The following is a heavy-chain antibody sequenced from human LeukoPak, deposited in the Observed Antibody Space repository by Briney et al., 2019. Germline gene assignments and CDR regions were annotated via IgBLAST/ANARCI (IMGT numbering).Heavy chain of an antibody. V-gene: IGHV3-23*01. Sequence: GGSLRLSCAASGFTFSSYGMSWVRQAPGKGLEWVSAISGGGGSTYYADSVKGRFTISRDNSKNTLYLRMKSLRAEDTAVYYCAKSGITVVRGVRAAWFDPWGQGTLVTVSS. CDR3: AKSGITVVRGVRAAWFDP. D-gene: IGHD3-10*01. CDR2: ISGGGGST. CDR1: GFTFSSYG. J-gene: IGHJ5*02.